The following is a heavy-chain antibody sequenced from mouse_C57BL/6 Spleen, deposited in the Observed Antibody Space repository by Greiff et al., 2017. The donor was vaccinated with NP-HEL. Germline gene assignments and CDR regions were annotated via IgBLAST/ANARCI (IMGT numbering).Heavy chain of an antibody. J-gene: IGHJ2*01. CDR3: ARPCITTVVTPYY. Sequence: QVQLKQSGAELAKPGASVKLSCKASGYTFTSYWMHWVKQRPGQGLEWIGYINPSSGYTKYNQKFKDKATLTADKSSSTAYMQLSSLTYEDSAVYYCARPCITTVVTPYYWGQGTTLTVSS. CDR1: GYTFTSYW. CDR2: INPSSGYT. D-gene: IGHD1-1*01. V-gene: IGHV1-7*01.